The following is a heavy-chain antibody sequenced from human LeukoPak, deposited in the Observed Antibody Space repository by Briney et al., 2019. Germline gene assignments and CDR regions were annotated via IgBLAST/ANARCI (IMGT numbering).Heavy chain of an antibody. D-gene: IGHD6-6*01. CDR1: GGTFSSYA. Sequence: SVKVSCKASGGTFSSYAISWVRQAPGQGLEWMGGIIPIFGTANYAQKFQGRVTIITDESTSTAYMELSSLRSEDTAVYYCARAYSSSSNFDYWGQGTLVTVSS. V-gene: IGHV1-69*05. J-gene: IGHJ4*02. CDR3: ARAYSSSSNFDY. CDR2: IIPIFGTA.